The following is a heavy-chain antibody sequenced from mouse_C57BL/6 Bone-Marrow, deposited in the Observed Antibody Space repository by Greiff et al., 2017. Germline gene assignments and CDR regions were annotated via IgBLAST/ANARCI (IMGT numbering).Heavy chain of an antibody. CDR2: IWGVGST. J-gene: IGHJ3*01. CDR3: ASDGVTAPFAY. D-gene: IGHD2-2*01. V-gene: IGHV2-6*01. CDR1: GFSLTSYG. Sequence: VKLVESGPGLVAPSQSLSITCTVSGFSLTSYGVDWVRPSPGKGLEWLGVIWGVGSTNYNSALKSRLNISKDNSKSQVFLKMNSLQTDDTAMYYCASDGVTAPFAYWGQGTLVTVSA.